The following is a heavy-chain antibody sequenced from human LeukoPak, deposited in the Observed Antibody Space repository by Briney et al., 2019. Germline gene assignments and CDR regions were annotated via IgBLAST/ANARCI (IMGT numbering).Heavy chain of an antibody. Sequence: PSETLSLTCTVYGGSIITNLYYWGWIRQPPGKGLEWIGAIYYSGPTYYNPSLKSRVTISVDTSKNHFSLNLNSVTAADTAVYYCARHKTTTAVTNFDYWGQGTLVTVSS. D-gene: IGHD4-11*01. V-gene: IGHV4-39*01. J-gene: IGHJ4*02. CDR3: ARHKTTTAVTNFDY. CDR2: IYYSGPT. CDR1: GGSIITNLYY.